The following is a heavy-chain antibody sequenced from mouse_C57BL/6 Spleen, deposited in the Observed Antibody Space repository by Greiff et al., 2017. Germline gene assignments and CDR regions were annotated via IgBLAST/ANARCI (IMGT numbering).Heavy chain of an antibody. J-gene: IGHJ3*01. CDR2: IDPSDSYT. Sequence: QVQLQQSGAELVKPGASVKLSCKASGYTFTSYWMQWVKQRPGQGLEWIGEIDPSDSYTNYNQKFKGKATLTVDTSSSTAYMQLSSLTSEDSAVYYCAHEGTAQASFAYWGQGTLVTVSA. CDR1: GYTFTSYW. CDR3: AHEGTAQASFAY. V-gene: IGHV1-50*01. D-gene: IGHD3-2*02.